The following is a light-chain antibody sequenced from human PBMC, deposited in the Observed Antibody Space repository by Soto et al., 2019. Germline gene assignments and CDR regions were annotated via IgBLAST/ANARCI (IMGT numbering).Light chain of an antibody. V-gene: IGLV2-14*01. J-gene: IGLJ1*01. CDR2: QVT. CDR3: TSFSSSTSLYV. Sequence: QSALTQPASVSGSLGQSITISCTGTTRDIAGYSCISWYQQLPGKAPKLMIYQVTIRPSGISNRFSGSKSGNTASLTISGLHAEDEADYYCTSFSSSTSLYVFGTGTKVTVL. CDR1: TRDIAGYSC.